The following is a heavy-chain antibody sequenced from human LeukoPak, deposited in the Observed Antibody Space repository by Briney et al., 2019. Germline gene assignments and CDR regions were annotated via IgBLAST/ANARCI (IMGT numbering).Heavy chain of an antibody. CDR1: GFIFSNYA. V-gene: IGHV3-15*01. CDR2: IKSKTDGGTT. J-gene: IGHJ3*02. D-gene: IGHD4-17*01. Sequence: GGSLRLSCAASGFIFSNYAMHWVRQAPGKGLEWVGRIKSKTDGGTTDYAAPVKGRFTISRDDSKNTLYLQMNSLKTEDTAVYYCTTRPTVTRVLGAFDIWGQGTMVTVSS. CDR3: TTRPTVTRVLGAFDI.